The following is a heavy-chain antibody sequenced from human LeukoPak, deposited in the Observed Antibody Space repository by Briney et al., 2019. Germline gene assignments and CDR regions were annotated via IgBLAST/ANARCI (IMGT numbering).Heavy chain of an antibody. J-gene: IGHJ4*02. V-gene: IGHV1-2*04. D-gene: IGHD6-19*01. CDR2: INPNSGGT. Sequence: ASVKVSCKASGYTFTGYYMHWVRQAPGQGLEWMGWINPNSGGTNYAQKFQGWVTMTRDTSISTAYMELSRLRSDDTVVYYCARDPSSGWYVFDYWGQGTLVTVPS. CDR3: ARDPSSGWYVFDY. CDR1: GYTFTGYY.